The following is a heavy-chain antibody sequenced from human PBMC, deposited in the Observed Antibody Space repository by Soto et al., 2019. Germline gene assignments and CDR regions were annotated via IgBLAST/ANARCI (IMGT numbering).Heavy chain of an antibody. Sequence: EVQLVESGGGLVQPGGSLRLSCVASGFTFDDYAIHWVRRGPGKGLEWVAGISWNGASLGYADSGKDRFTISRDNAKTSLLPQRTSLRPDDTALYFWANIPLYGSGFDCWGQGTLVTVSA. D-gene: IGHD3-10*01. J-gene: IGHJ4*02. CDR2: ISWNGASL. CDR1: GFTFDDYA. V-gene: IGHV3-9*01. CDR3: ANIPLYGSGFDC.